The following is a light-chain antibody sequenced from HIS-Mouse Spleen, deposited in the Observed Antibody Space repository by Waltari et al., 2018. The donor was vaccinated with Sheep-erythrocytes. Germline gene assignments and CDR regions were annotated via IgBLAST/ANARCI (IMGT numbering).Light chain of an antibody. V-gene: IGKV1-39*01. CDR3: QQSYSTPPLT. J-gene: IGKJ4*01. CDR2: AAS. CDR1: QSISSY. Sequence: DIQMTQSPSSLSASVGDRVTITCRASQSISSYLNWYQQKPRKAPKLRIYAASSLQSGVPSRFSGSGSGTDFSLTISSLQPEDFATYYCQQSYSTPPLTFGGGTKVEIK.